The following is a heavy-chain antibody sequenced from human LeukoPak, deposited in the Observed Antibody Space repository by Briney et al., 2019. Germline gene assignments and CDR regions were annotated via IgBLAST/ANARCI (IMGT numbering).Heavy chain of an antibody. Sequence: GGSLRLSCAASGFTFSSYAMSWVRQAPGKGLEWVSAISGSGGSTYYADSVKGRFTISRDNAKNSLYLQMNSLRAEDTAVYYCARHCSGGSCSDYWGQGTLVTVSS. CDR3: ARHCSGGSCSDY. CDR2: ISGSGGST. D-gene: IGHD2-15*01. CDR1: GFTFSSYA. V-gene: IGHV3-23*01. J-gene: IGHJ4*02.